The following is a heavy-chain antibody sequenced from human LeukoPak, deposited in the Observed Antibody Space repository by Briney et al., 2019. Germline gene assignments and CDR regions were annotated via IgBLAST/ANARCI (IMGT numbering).Heavy chain of an antibody. J-gene: IGHJ4*02. CDR3: AKDLRDVLLWFGELKGSFDY. CDR2: ISGSGGST. V-gene: IGHV3-23*01. Sequence: PGGSLRLSCAASGFTFSSYGMSWVRQAPGKGLEWVSAISGSGGSTYYADSVKGRFTISRDNSKNTLYLQMNSLRAEDTAVYYCAKDLRDVLLWFGELKGSFDYWGQGTLVTVSS. D-gene: IGHD3-10*01. CDR1: GFTFSSYG.